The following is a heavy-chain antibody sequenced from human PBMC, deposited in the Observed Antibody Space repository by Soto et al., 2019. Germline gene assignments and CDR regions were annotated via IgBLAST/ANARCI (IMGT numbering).Heavy chain of an antibody. J-gene: IGHJ4*02. Sequence: ASVKVSCKASGYTFTGYYMHWVRQAPGQGLEWMGWINPNSGGTNYAQKFQGWVTMTRDTSISTAYMELSRLRSDDTAVYYCARSVTGTTLGGPYYFDYWGQGTLVTVSS. CDR2: INPNSGGT. V-gene: IGHV1-2*04. D-gene: IGHD1-7*01. CDR3: ARSVTGTTLGGPYYFDY. CDR1: GYTFTGYY.